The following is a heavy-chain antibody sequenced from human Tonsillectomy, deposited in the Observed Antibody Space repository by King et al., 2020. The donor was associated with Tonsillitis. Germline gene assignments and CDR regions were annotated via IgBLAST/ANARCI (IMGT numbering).Heavy chain of an antibody. J-gene: IGHJ4*02. Sequence: VQLVESGGGLVQPGGSLRLSCAASGFTFIRNAMSWVRQAPGKGLEWVSAISGSGTSPYSADSVKGRFTISRDSSKNTLYLPMNSLRAEDTAVYYCAKDRGGWANWGQGTLVTVSS. CDR1: GFTFIRNA. V-gene: IGHV3-23*04. CDR2: ISGSGTSP. D-gene: IGHD6-19*01. CDR3: AKDRGGWAN.